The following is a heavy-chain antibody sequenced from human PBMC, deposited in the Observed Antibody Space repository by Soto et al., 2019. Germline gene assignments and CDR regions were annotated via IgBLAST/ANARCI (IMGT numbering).Heavy chain of an antibody. D-gene: IGHD2-15*01. Sequence: QLQLQESGPGLVKPSETLSLTCTVSGGSISSSSYYWGWIRQPPGKGLEWIGSIYYSGSTYYNPSLPSRVTLSVDTSKNQFSLKLSSVTAADTALYYCARHTPAISISDHGGQGTLVTVSS. CDR3: ARHTPAISISDH. CDR1: GGSISSSSYY. CDR2: IYYSGST. J-gene: IGHJ4*02. V-gene: IGHV4-39*01.